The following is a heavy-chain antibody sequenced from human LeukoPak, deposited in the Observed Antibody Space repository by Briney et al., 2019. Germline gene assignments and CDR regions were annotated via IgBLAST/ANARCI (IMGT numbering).Heavy chain of an antibody. CDR1: GGSISSYY. D-gene: IGHD1-26*01. Sequence: PSETLSLTCTVSGGSISSYYWSWIRQPPGKGLEWIGYIYYSGSTNYNPSLKSRVTISVDTSKNQFSLKLSSVTAADTAVYYCARYSGSYYFDYWGQGTLVTVSA. CDR2: IYYSGST. J-gene: IGHJ4*02. V-gene: IGHV4-59*01. CDR3: ARYSGSYYFDY.